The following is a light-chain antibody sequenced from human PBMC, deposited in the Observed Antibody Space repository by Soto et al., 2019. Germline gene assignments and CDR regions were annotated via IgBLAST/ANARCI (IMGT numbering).Light chain of an antibody. CDR1: SSDVGHPYNY. CDR3: MSYIASTTTHWV. J-gene: IGLJ3*02. V-gene: IGLV2-14*03. CDR2: GVS. Sequence: QSALTQPASVSGSPGQSITISCTGTSSDVGHPYNYVSWYQQHPGKAPKLLIFGVSNRPSGISGRFSGSKSGNTASLTISGLQPEDEADYYCMSYIASTTTHWVLGGGTKLTVL.